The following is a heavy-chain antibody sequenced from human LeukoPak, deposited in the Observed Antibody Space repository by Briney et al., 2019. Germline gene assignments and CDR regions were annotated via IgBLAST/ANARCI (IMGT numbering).Heavy chain of an antibody. CDR3: ARDRYFDWSGH. D-gene: IGHD3-9*01. CDR1: GFTFSSYS. J-gene: IGHJ5*02. Sequence: GGSLRLSCAAPGFTFSSYSMNWVRQAPGKGLEWVSSISSSSSYIYYADSVKGRFTISRDNAKNSLYLQMNSLRAEDTAVYYCARDRYFDWSGHWGQGTLVTVSS. V-gene: IGHV3-21*01. CDR2: ISSSSSYI.